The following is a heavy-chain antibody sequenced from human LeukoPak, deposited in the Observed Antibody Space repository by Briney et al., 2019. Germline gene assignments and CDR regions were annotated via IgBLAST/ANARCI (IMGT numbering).Heavy chain of an antibody. V-gene: IGHV4-59*01. CDR3: ARGNKEYYFDY. CDR2: IYYSGST. D-gene: IGHD1/OR15-1a*01. Sequence: SETLSLTCTVSGGSISSYYWSWIRQPPGKGLEWIGYIYYSGSTNYNPSLKSRVTISVDTSKNQFSLKLSSVTAADTAVYYCARGNKEYYFDYWDQETLVTVSS. CDR1: GGSISSYY. J-gene: IGHJ4*02.